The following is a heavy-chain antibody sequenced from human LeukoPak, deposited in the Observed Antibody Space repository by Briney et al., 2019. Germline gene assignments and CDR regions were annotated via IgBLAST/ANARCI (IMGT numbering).Heavy chain of an antibody. J-gene: IGHJ6*02. Sequence: PSETLSLTCTVSGGSISSGSYYWSWIRQPAGKGLEWIGRIYTSGSTNYNPSLKSRVTISVDTSKNQFSLKLSSVTAADTAVYYCARYGAGSGYDFGYYYYGMDVWGQGTTVTVSS. CDR1: GGSISSGSYY. V-gene: IGHV4-61*02. D-gene: IGHD5-12*01. CDR2: IYTSGST. CDR3: ARYGAGSGYDFGYYYYGMDV.